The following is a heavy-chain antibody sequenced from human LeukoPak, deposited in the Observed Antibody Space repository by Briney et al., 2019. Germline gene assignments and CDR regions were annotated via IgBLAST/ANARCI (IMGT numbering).Heavy chain of an antibody. V-gene: IGHV4-39*01. CDR1: GGSISSSSYY. CDR3: ARLTSIAASIDY. J-gene: IGHJ4*02. D-gene: IGHD6-6*01. CDR2: IYYSGST. Sequence: SETLSLTCTVSGGSISSSSYYWGWIRQPPGKGLEWIGSIYYSGSTYYNPFLKSRVTISVDTSKNQFSLKLSSVTAADTAVYYCARLTSIAASIDYWGQGTLVTVSS.